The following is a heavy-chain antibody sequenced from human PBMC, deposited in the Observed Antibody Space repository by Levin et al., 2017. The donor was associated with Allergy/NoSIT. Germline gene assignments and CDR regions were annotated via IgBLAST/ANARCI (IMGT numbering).Heavy chain of an antibody. J-gene: IGHJ1*01. D-gene: IGHD4-23*01. V-gene: IGHV4-34*01. CDR2: INHSGST. Sequence: SETLSLTCAVYGGSFSGYYWSWIRQPPGKGLEWIGEINHSGSTNYNPSLKSRVTISVDTSKNQFSLKLSSVTAADTAVYYCARGGYGVVIGAEYFQHWGQGTLVTVSS. CDR3: ARGGYGVVIGAEYFQH. CDR1: GGSFSGYY.